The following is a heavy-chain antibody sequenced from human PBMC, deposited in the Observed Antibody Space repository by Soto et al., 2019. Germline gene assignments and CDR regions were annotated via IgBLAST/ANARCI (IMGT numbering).Heavy chain of an antibody. J-gene: IGHJ6*02. V-gene: IGHV4-39*01. D-gene: IGHD1-26*01. CDR2: IYYSGST. CDR1: GGSISSSSYY. Sequence: PSETLSLTCTVSGGSISSSSYYWGWIRQPPGKGLEWIGSIYYSGSTYYNPSLKSRVTISVDTSKNQFSLKLSSVTAADTAVYYCALVDYYYGMDVWGQGTTVTVSS. CDR3: ALVDYYYGMDV.